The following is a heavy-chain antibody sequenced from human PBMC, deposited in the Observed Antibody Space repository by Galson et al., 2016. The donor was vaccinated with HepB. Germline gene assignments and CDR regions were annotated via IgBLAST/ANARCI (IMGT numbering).Heavy chain of an antibody. CDR1: GSSLTTYY. CDR2: FYFSGST. D-gene: IGHD3-16*01. CDR3: AGDAGGPYDL. V-gene: IGHV4-59*01. Sequence: SETLSLTCTVSGSSLTTYYWSWVRQPPGKGLEWIAYFYFSGSTNYNPSLKSRVTVSFDTSKNQFSLKLNSLTAADTAVYYCAGDAGGPYDLWGRGTLVSVSS. J-gene: IGHJ2*01.